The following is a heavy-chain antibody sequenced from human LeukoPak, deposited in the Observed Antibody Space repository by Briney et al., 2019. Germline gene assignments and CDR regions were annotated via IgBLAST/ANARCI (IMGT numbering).Heavy chain of an antibody. V-gene: IGHV3-74*01. J-gene: IGHJ5*02. CDR2: INSDGSST. D-gene: IGHD1-14*01. Sequence: GGSLRLSCTASGFTFRSYWMNWVRQVPGKGPVWVSRINSDGSSTSYADIAKGRFIISRDNAKNTVFLEINSLRAEDTAVYYCARDTDRNWFDPWGQGTLVTVS. CDR1: GFTFRSYW. CDR3: ARDTDRNWFDP.